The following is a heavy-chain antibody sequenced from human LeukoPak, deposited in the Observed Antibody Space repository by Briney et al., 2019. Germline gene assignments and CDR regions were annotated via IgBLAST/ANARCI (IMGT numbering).Heavy chain of an antibody. CDR2: ISYDGSNK. CDR1: GFTFSSYG. D-gene: IGHD3-22*01. Sequence: GGSLRLSCAASGFTFSSYGMHWVRQAPGKGLEWVAVISYDGSNKYYADSVKGRFTISRDNSKNTLYLQMNSLRAEDTAVYYCAKGTLYDSSGYGAFDIWGQGTMVTVSS. CDR3: AKGTLYDSSGYGAFDI. V-gene: IGHV3-30*18. J-gene: IGHJ3*02.